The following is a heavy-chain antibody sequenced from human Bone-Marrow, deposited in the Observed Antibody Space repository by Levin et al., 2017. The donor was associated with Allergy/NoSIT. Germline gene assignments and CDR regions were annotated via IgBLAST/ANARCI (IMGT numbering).Heavy chain of an antibody. Sequence: SQTLSLTCIVSGGSISSGEYYWSWIRQSPGKGLEWIGDIYDSGSIYYNPSLKSRVIISADMSKNHFSLKLRSATAADTAVYFCARVGKVQSYHGDYLVGYFDYWGQGILVTVSS. J-gene: IGHJ4*02. V-gene: IGHV4-30-4*01. CDR1: GGSISSGEYY. CDR2: IYDSGSI. CDR3: ARVGKVQSYHGDYLVGYFDY. D-gene: IGHD4-17*01.